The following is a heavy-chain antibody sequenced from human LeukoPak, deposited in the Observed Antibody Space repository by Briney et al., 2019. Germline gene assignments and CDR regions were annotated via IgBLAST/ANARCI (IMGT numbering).Heavy chain of an antibody. V-gene: IGHV4-34*12. J-gene: IGHJ4*02. CDR2: IIERGST. D-gene: IGHD5-18*01. CDR1: GGSFSGYY. Sequence: SETLSLTCAVHGGSFSGYYWSWIRQPPRKGLEWIGEIIERGSTHYNPSLKSRVTISVATSKNQSSLKLNSMTAAHTAVYYSASGYSYGTFDYWGQGTLVTVSS. CDR3: ASGYSYGTFDY.